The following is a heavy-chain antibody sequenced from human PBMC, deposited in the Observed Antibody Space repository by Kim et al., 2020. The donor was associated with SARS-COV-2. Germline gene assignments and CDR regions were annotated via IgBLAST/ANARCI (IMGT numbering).Heavy chain of an antibody. D-gene: IGHD6-13*01. CDR1: GYTFTSYA. J-gene: IGHJ6*02. CDR3: ARDLTAAAGPDYYYYGMDV. Sequence: ASVKVSCKASGYTFTSYAMNWVRQAPGQGLEWMGWINTNTGNPTYAQGFTGRFVFSLDTSVSTAYLQISSLKAEDTAVYYCARDLTAAAGPDYYYYGMDVWGQGTTVTVSS. V-gene: IGHV7-4-1*02. CDR2: INTNTGNP.